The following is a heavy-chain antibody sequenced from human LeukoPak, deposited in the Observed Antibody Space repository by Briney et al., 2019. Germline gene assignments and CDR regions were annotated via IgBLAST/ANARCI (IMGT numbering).Heavy chain of an antibody. V-gene: IGHV4-59*08. CDR1: GGSVNSYY. Sequence: SETLSLTCTVSGGSVNSYYWSWIRQPPGKGLEWIGYIFYSGSTNYNPSLKSRVTISVDTSKNQFSLRLSSVTAADTAVYYCARHGSGSSGSFRYYDYWGQGTLVTVSS. CDR2: IFYSGST. D-gene: IGHD6-19*01. CDR3: ARHGSGSSGSFRYYDY. J-gene: IGHJ4*02.